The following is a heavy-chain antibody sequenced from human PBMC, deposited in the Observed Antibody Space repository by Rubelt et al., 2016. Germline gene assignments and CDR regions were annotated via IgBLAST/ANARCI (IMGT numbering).Heavy chain of an antibody. Sequence: QLQESGPGLVKPAETLSLTCTVSGDSISRYYWSWIRQPPGKRLEWIGYIYYSGSPNYNLSLESRVTISVDTSNNHFSLNLTSVTAADTAVYFCARDRHNYGPVDYWGQGILVTVSS. J-gene: IGHJ4*02. D-gene: IGHD5-18*01. CDR1: GDSISRYY. CDR3: ARDRHNYGPVDY. CDR2: IYYSGSP. V-gene: IGHV4-59*12.